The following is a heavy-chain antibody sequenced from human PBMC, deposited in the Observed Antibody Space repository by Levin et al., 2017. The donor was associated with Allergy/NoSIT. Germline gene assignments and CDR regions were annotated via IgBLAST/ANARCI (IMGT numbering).Heavy chain of an antibody. CDR2: TSGSSSYI. J-gene: IGHJ4*02. Sequence: LSLTCAASGFTFSSYTMNWVRQAPGTGLEWVSSTSGSSSYIYYADSVKGRFTISRDNAKNSLYLQMNSLRAEDTAVYYCARGSYGDYSPDYWGQGTLVTVSS. CDR1: GFTFSSYT. D-gene: IGHD4-17*01. CDR3: ARGSYGDYSPDY. V-gene: IGHV3-21*01.